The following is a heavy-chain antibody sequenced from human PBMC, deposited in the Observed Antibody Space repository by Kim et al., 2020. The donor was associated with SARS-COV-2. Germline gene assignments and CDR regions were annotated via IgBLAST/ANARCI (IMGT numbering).Heavy chain of an antibody. V-gene: IGHV3-33*01. J-gene: IGHJ4*02. CDR3: ASMDWDLASLAAAQTEEKLFDY. D-gene: IGHD6-13*01. Sequence: GGCLRLSCAASGFTFSSYGMHWVRQAPGKGLEWVAVIWYDGSNKYYADSVKGRFTISRDNSKNTLYLQMNSLRAEDTAVYYCASMDWDLASLAAAQTEEKLFDYWGQGTLVTVSS. CDR2: IWYDGSNK. CDR1: GFTFSSYG.